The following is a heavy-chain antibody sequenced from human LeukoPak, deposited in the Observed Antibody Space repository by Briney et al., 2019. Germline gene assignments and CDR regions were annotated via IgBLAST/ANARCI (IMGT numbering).Heavy chain of an antibody. CDR1: GYSFTTYW. D-gene: IGHD6-13*01. CDR2: IYPGDSDT. J-gene: IGHJ4*02. Sequence: PEESLKISCKGSGYSFTTYWIGWVRQMPGKGLEWMGIIYPGDSDTRYSPSFQGQVTISADKSISTAYLQWSSLKASDTAMYYCARPRTAVGNLLPGYWGQGTLITVSS. CDR3: ARPRTAVGNLLPGY. V-gene: IGHV5-51*01.